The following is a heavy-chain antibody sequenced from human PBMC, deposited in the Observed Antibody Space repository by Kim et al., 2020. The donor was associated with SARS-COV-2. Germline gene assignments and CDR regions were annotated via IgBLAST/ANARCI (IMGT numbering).Heavy chain of an antibody. V-gene: IGHV3-30*07. Sequence: ADSVKGRFTLSRDNSKNTMYLQLNSRSAEDTAVYYCARDQLNYYYYGMDVCGQGTTVTVSS. J-gene: IGHJ6*02. D-gene: IGHD6-6*01. CDR3: ARDQLNYYYYGMDV.